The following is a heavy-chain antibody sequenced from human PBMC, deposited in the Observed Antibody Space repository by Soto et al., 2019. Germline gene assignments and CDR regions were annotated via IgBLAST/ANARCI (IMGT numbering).Heavy chain of an antibody. V-gene: IGHV5-51*01. CDR1: GYSFTSYW. CDR2: IYPGDSDT. J-gene: IGHJ3*02. D-gene: IGHD6-13*01. CDR3: ARRYSWYRPPDAFDI. Sequence: PGESLKISCKGSGYSFTSYWIGWVRQMPGKGLEWMGIIYPGDSDTRYSPSFQGQVTISADKSISTAYLQWSSLKASDTAMYYCARRYSWYRPPDAFDIWGQGTMVTVSS.